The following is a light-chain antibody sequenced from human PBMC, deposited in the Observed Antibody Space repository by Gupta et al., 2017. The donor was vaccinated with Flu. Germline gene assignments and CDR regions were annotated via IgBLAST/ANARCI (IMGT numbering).Light chain of an antibody. CDR2: KAS. CDR3: QQYKNYPWT. Sequence: GARVTITGRASWNIESWLAWYQQRPGKAPRLLIYKASDLQSGVHSRFSGSGSETEFTLAISSLQPDDLATYYCQQYKNYPWTFGQGTKV. CDR1: WNIESW. J-gene: IGKJ1*01. V-gene: IGKV1-5*03.